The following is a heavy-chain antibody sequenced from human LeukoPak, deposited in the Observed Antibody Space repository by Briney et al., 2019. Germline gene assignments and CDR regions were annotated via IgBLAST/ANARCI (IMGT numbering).Heavy chain of an antibody. CDR1: GFTFSSYW. J-gene: IGHJ4*02. CDR3: TRDLTGPLDY. V-gene: IGHV3-74*01. D-gene: IGHD7-27*01. CDR2: INRDGSSS. Sequence: GGSLRLSCAASGFTFSSYWMHWVRHALGKGLVWVSRINRDGSSSTYADSVKGRFTISRDNAKNTLYLQMNSLRAEDTAVYYCTRDLTGPLDYWGQGTLVTVSS.